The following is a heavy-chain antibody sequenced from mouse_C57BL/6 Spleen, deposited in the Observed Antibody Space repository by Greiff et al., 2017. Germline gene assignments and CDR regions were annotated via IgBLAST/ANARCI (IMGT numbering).Heavy chain of an antibody. Sequence: EVQLQQSGPELVKPGASVKIPCKASGYTFTDYNMDWVKQSNGKSLEWIGDINPNNGGTIYNQKFKGKATLTVDKSSTTAYMELRSLTSEDTAVYYCTRRGQLRLRGGYFDYWGQGTTLTGSS. D-gene: IGHD3-2*02. CDR3: TRRGQLRLRGGYFDY. V-gene: IGHV1-18*01. CDR2: INPNNGGT. J-gene: IGHJ2*01. CDR1: GYTFTDYN.